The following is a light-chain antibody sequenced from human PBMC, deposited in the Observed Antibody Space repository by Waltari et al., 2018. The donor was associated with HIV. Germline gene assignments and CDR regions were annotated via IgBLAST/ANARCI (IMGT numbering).Light chain of an antibody. CDR2: MGS. V-gene: IGKV2-28*01. Sequence: DIVMTQPPLSLPVPPGEPASISCRSSQSLLHSLGYNYFNWYLQKPGQSPQLLIYMGSNRASGVPDRFSGSGSGTDFTLNISSVEAEDVGIYYCMQALQTPYTFGQGTKLEIK. CDR1: QSLLHSLGYNY. CDR3: MQALQTPYT. J-gene: IGKJ2*01.